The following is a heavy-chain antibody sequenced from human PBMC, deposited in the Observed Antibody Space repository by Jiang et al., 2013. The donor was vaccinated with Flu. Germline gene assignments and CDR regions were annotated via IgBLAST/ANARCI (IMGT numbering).Heavy chain of an antibody. J-gene: IGHJ1*01. D-gene: IGHD4-23*01. V-gene: IGHV3-23*01. CDR1: YA. CDR3: AKVRVPSPSMVTPYFHH. CDR2: ISGSGDST. Sequence: YAMNWVRQAPGKGLEWVSTISGSGDSTYYADSVKGRFTISRDNSNNTLYLQMNSLRAEDTAVYYCAKVRVPSPSMVTPYFHHWGPGHPGHRLL.